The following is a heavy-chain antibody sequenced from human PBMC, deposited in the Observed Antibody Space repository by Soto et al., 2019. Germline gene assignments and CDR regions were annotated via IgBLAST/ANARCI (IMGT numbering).Heavy chain of an antibody. V-gene: IGHV4-34*01. CDR2: INHSGST. J-gene: IGHJ6*02. CDR3: ARGMLTCGVVLADYDRMDV. CDR1: GGSYSGYY. D-gene: IGHD3-3*01. Sequence: SETLPRTCAVYGGSYSGYYWCWIRQPPGKGLEWIGEINHSGSTNSNPSLKSRVTISLDTSKNKFSLRLSSVTAADTAVYYRARGMLTCGVVLADYDRMDVWGQGTKVTVYS.